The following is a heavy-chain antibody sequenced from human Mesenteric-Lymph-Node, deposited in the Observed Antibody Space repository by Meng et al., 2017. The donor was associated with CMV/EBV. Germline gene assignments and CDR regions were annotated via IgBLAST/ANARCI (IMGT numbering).Heavy chain of an antibody. D-gene: IGHD2-2*01. CDR3: ARDQGGPSSAFEL. CDR2: IIPFLDES. V-gene: IGHV1-69*08. J-gene: IGHJ3*01. CDR1: GGTFSSYT. Sequence: SVKVSCKASGGTFSSYTIAWVRQAPGQGLEWMGRIIPFLDESNYTQEFQDRLTITADRSTNTAYMELSSLRFEDTAVYYCARDQGGPSSAFELWGQGTMVTVSS.